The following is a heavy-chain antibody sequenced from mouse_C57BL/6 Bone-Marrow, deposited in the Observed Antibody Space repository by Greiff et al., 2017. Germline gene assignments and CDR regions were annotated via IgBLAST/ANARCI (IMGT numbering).Heavy chain of an antibody. V-gene: IGHV5-6*02. CDR3: ARQGYDYLDY. CDR2: ISSGGSYT. Sequence: EVKLVESGGDLVKPGGSLKLSCAASGFTFSSYGMSWVRQTPDKRLEWVATISSGGSYTYYPDSVKGRFTISRDNAKNTLYLQRSSLKSEDTAMYYCARQGYDYLDYWGKGTTLTVSS. D-gene: IGHD2-4*01. J-gene: IGHJ2*01. CDR1: GFTFSSYG.